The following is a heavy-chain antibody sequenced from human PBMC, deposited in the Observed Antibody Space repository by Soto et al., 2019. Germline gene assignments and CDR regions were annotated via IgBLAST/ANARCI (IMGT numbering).Heavy chain of an antibody. Sequence: QVQLVQSGAEVKKPGASVKVSCKASGYTFTGYYMHWVRQAPGQGLEWMGWINPNSGGTNYAQKFQGRVTMTRDKSISTAYMELSRLRSDDTAVYYCARDQVGATYYYYCGMDVWGQGTTVTVSS. J-gene: IGHJ6*02. CDR1: GYTFTGYY. D-gene: IGHD1-26*01. CDR3: ARDQVGATYYYYCGMDV. V-gene: IGHV1-2*02. CDR2: INPNSGGT.